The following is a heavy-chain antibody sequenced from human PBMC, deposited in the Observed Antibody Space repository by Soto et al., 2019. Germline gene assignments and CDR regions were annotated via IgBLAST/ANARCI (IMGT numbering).Heavy chain of an antibody. CDR1: GFTFGDYA. V-gene: IGHV3-49*04. Sequence: GGSLRLSCTTSGFTFGDYALSWVRQAPGKGLEWVGFISRNAYGGTTDYAASVKGRFTISRDDSKSIAYLQMNSLRTEDTALYYSTRASSLDFDFCGEGTLVTVSS. CDR3: TRASSLDFDF. CDR2: ISRNAYGGTT. J-gene: IGHJ4*02. D-gene: IGHD3-16*01.